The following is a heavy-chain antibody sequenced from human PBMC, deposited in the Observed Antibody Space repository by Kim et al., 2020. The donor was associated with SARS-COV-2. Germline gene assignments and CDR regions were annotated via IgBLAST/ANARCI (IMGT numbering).Heavy chain of an antibody. CDR2: IRSKGFGATI. CDR1: GFTFADYA. V-gene: IGHV3-49*04. D-gene: IGHD1-1*01. Sequence: GGSLRLSCTCSGFTFADYAMSWVRQAPGKGLEWVSFIRSKGFGATIQYAASVRGRFTIPRDDSKGIAYLQMNSLKIEDTAVYYCTRSWTHPFDYWGQGTLVTVSS. J-gene: IGHJ4*02. CDR3: TRSWTHPFDY.